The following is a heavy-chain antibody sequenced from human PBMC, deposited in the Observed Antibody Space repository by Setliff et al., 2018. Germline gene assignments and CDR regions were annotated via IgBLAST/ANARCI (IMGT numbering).Heavy chain of an antibody. CDR1: GFTFINYN. D-gene: IGHD3-3*01. CDR3: ARERYFWSGYHN. Sequence: GGSLRLSCAASGFTFINYNMHWVRQAPGKGLEWVATIWADEVNIYYADSVNGRFTISRDNSKNTLYLQMNSLRAEDTAVYYCARERYFWSGYHNWGQGTLVTVS. CDR2: IWADEVNI. J-gene: IGHJ4*02. V-gene: IGHV3-33*01.